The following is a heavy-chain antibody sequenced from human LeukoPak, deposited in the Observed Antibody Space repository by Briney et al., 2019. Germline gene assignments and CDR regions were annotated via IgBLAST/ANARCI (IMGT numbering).Heavy chain of an antibody. V-gene: IGHV3-30-3*01. Sequence: GGSLRLSCAASGFTFSSYAMYWGCQAPRKGLGWVAVISFDGSIKYYADSVKGRFTISRDNAKNSLYLQMISPRAEDTAGYYCARDVPRYDEVSGSYDFDYWGQGTLVTVST. J-gene: IGHJ4*02. CDR1: GFTFSSYA. CDR3: ARDVPRYDEVSGSYDFDY. CDR2: ISFDGSIK. D-gene: IGHD3-16*01.